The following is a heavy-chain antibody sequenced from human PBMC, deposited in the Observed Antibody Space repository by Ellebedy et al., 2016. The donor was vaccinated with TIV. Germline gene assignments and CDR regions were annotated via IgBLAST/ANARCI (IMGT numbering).Heavy chain of an antibody. CDR3: ARIREGNGWVDAFDI. CDR1: GGSISSSNW. Sequence: MPSETLSLTCAVSGGSISSSNWWSWVRQPPGKGLEWIGEIYHSGSTNYNPSLKSRVTISVDKSKNQFSLKLSSVTAADTAVYYCARIREGNGWVDAFDIWGQGTMVTVSS. J-gene: IGHJ3*02. V-gene: IGHV4-4*02. CDR2: IYHSGST. D-gene: IGHD6-19*01.